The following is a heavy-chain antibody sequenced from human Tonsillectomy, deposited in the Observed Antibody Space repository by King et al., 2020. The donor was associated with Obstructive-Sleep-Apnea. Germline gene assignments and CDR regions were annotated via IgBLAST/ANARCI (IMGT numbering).Heavy chain of an antibody. V-gene: IGHV3-23*04. CDR3: AKVNGYTYGYVDY. J-gene: IGHJ4*02. CDR1: GFTLSSYA. D-gene: IGHD5-18*01. CDR2: ISGSGGST. Sequence: VQLVESGGGLVQPGGSLSLSCAASGFTLSSYAMTWVRQAPGKGLEWVSFISGSGGSTYYADSVKGRFTISRDNSKNTLYLQMNSLRAEDTAVYYCAKVNGYTYGYVDYWGQGTLVTVSS.